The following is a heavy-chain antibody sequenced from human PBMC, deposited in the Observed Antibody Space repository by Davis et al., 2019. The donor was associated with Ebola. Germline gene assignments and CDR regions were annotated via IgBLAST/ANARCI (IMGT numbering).Heavy chain of an antibody. V-gene: IGHV3-7*03. CDR2: IKQDGSEK. J-gene: IGHJ6*02. Sequence: GESLKISCAASGFTFSSYWMTWVRQTPGKGLEWVANIKQDGSEKYYVDSVKGRFTIPRDNSKNTLYLQMNSLRAEDTAVYYCARYSDYGSGSLYVGYYGMDVWGQGTTVTVSS. CDR3: ARYSDYGSGSLYVGYYGMDV. D-gene: IGHD3-10*01. CDR1: GFTFSSYW.